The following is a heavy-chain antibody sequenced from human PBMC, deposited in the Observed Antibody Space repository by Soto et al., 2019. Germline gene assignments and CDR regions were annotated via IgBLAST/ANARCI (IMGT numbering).Heavy chain of an antibody. J-gene: IGHJ6*03. V-gene: IGHV4-59*08. CDR1: GGSISSYY. CDR3: ARLSLGISGYSYGQPKNYYYYMDV. CDR2: IYYSGST. D-gene: IGHD5-18*01. Sequence: SETLSLTCTVSGGSISSYYWSWIRQPPGKGLEWIGYIYYSGSTNYNPSLKSRVTISVDTSKNQFSLKLSSVTAADTAVYYCARLSLGISGYSYGQPKNYYYYMDVWGKGTTVTVSS.